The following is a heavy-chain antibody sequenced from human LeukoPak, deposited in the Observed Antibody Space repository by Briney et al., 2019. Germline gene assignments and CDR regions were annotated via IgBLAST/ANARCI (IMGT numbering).Heavy chain of an antibody. CDR2: IIHSGRT. Sequence: SETLSLTCAVYGGSFSGYYWSWIRQPPGKGLEWIGEIIHSGRTNYNPSLKSRVTISVDTSKNQFSLKLSSVTAADTAVYYCAREYDSTGFDPWGQGTLVTVSS. V-gene: IGHV4-34*12. CDR1: GGSFSGYY. D-gene: IGHD1-1*01. CDR3: AREYDSTGFDP. J-gene: IGHJ5*02.